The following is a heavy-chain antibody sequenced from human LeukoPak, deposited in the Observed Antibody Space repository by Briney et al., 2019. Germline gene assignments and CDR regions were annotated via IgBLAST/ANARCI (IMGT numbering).Heavy chain of an antibody. J-gene: IGHJ3*02. V-gene: IGHV1-18*01. CDR1: GYTFTSYG. CDR2: ISAYNGNT. D-gene: IGHD3-9*01. CDR3: ARHAVLRYFDWLLSRSYPDAFDI. Sequence: GASVKVSCKASGYTFTSYGISWVRQAPGQGLEWMGWISAYNGNTNYAQKLQGRVTMTTDTSTSTAYMELRSLRSDDTAVYYCARHAVLRYFDWLLSRSYPDAFDIWGQGTMVTVSS.